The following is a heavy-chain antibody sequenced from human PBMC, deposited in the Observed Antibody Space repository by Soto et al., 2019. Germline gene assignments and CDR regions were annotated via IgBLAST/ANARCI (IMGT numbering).Heavy chain of an antibody. Sequence: QVQLVQSGAEVKKPGASVKVSCKASGYIFTGYYMHWVRQAPGQGLEWMGWISAYNGNTNYAQKLQGRVTMTTDTSTSTAYMELRSLRSDDTAVYYCARDLRHGNWKYGMDVWGQGTTVTVS. CDR3: ARDLRHGNWKYGMDV. D-gene: IGHD1-20*01. CDR1: GYIFTGYY. J-gene: IGHJ6*02. V-gene: IGHV1-18*04. CDR2: ISAYNGNT.